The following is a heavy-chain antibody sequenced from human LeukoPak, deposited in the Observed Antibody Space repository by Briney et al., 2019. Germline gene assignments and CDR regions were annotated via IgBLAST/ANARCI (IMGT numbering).Heavy chain of an antibody. Sequence: GGSLRLSCAASGFTFSSYWMHWVRQAPGKGLVWVSRINSDGSSTSYADSVKGRFTISRDNAKNTLYLQMNSLRAEDTAVYYCARDQVGRDYDFWSGYRPYYGMDVWGQGTTVTVSS. V-gene: IGHV3-74*01. CDR1: GFTFSSYW. CDR3: ARDQVGRDYDFWSGYRPYYGMDV. J-gene: IGHJ6*02. D-gene: IGHD3-3*01. CDR2: INSDGSST.